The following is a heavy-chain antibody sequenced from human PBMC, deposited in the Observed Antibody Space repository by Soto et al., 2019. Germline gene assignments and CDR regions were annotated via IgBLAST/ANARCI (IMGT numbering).Heavy chain of an antibody. Sequence: TGGSLRLSCVASGFTFNSYSMNWVRQAPGKGLEWVSSISSANAYIYYADSVKGRFTISRDNARNSLYLQMNSLRAEDTAVYYCARGPDFSNFGYFDYWGQGTPVTVSS. CDR1: GFTFNSYS. CDR2: ISSANAYI. V-gene: IGHV3-21*01. D-gene: IGHD4-4*01. J-gene: IGHJ4*02. CDR3: ARGPDFSNFGYFDY.